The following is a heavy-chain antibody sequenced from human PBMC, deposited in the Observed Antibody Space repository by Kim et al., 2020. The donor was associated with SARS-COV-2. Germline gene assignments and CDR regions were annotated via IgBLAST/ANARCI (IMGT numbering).Heavy chain of an antibody. J-gene: IGHJ1*01. CDR3: TSHSYGGGYCGGDCHH. Sequence: ASVKVSCKASGYTFTDYYMHWIRQAPGQGLEWMGWINPNSGDTNYAERFQGRVTMTRDTSISTGYIELTRLRSDDTAVYYCTSHSYGGGYCGGDCHHWGQGTLVTVSS. CDR1: GYTFTDYY. CDR2: INPNSGDT. V-gene: IGHV1-2*02. D-gene: IGHD2-21*01.